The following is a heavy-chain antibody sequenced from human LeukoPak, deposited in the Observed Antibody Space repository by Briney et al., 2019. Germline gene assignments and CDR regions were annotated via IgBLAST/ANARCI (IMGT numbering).Heavy chain of an antibody. CDR1: GFTFSSYW. CDR3: ARVLTVGAHYYFDY. V-gene: IGHV3-7*01. CDR2: IKQDGSEK. Sequence: GGSLRLSCAASGFTFSSYWMSWVRQAPGKGLEWVANIKQDGSEKYYVDSVKGRFTISRDNAKNSLYLQMNSLRAEDTAVYYCARVLTVGAHYYFDYWGQGTLVTVSS. D-gene: IGHD1-26*01. J-gene: IGHJ4*02.